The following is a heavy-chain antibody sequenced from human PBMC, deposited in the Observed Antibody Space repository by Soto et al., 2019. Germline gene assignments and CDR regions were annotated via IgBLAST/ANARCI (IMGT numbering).Heavy chain of an antibody. J-gene: IGHJ4*02. V-gene: IGHV3-53*01. D-gene: IGHD5-12*01. CDR2: IYSGGTT. CDR3: HGYGY. Sequence: EVQVVESGGGWIQSGGSLRLACEVSGFSVTANYMSWVRQAPGKGLEWVSVIYSGGTTYYVDSVKGRFSISRDISKNTLYVQMNSLRAEDTAVYYCHGYGYWGQGTLVTVSS. CDR1: GFSVTANY.